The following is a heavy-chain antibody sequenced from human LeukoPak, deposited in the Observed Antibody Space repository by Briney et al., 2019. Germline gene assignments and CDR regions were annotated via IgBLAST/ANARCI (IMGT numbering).Heavy chain of an antibody. J-gene: IGHJ6*04. Sequence: GGSLRLSCAASGFTFSTYSMNWVRQAPGKGLEWVSSISNSGTYIYYADSVKGRITISRDNAKNSLYLQMNSLRAEDTAVYYCARGDVRFLEWLSMDVWGKGTTVTVSS. D-gene: IGHD3-3*01. CDR1: GFTFSTYS. V-gene: IGHV3-21*01. CDR3: ARGDVRFLEWLSMDV. CDR2: ISNSGTYI.